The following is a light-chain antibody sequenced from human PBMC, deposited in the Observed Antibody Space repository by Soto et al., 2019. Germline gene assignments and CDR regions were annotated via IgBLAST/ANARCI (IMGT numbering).Light chain of an antibody. Sequence: EIVMTQSPATLSVSPGERATLSCRASQSVSSNLAWYQQKPGQAPRLLIYGASTRATGIPARFSGSGSGTESTLTISSLQSEDVAVYYCQQYNNWPLTFGGGTKVEIK. CDR3: QQYNNWPLT. CDR1: QSVSSN. CDR2: GAS. J-gene: IGKJ4*01. V-gene: IGKV3-15*01.